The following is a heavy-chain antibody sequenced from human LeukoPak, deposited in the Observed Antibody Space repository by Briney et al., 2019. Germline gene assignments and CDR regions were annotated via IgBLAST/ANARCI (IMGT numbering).Heavy chain of an antibody. CDR2: IRYDGSNK. CDR1: GFTFSSYG. D-gene: IGHD3-9*01. CDR3: LRYYDILTGYSGFDY. Sequence: GGSLRLSCAASGFTFSSYGMHWVRQAPGKGLEWVAFIRYDGSNKYYADSVKGRFTISRDNSKNTLYLQMNSLRAEDTAVYYCLRYYDILTGYSGFDYWGQGTLVTVSS. J-gene: IGHJ4*02. V-gene: IGHV3-30*02.